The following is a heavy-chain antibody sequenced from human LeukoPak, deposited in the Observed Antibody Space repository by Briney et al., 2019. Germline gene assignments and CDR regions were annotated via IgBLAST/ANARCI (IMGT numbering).Heavy chain of an antibody. CDR2: ISYDGSNK. D-gene: IGHD6-19*01. J-gene: IGHJ4*02. Sequence: GGSLRLSCAASGVTFSSYAMLWVRQAPGKGLEGVAVISYDGSNKYYADSVKGRFTISRDNSKNTLYLQMNSLRAEDTALYYCAKDSRRYGSGWYPDYWGQGTLVTVFS. V-gene: IGHV3-30*04. CDR1: GVTFSSYA. CDR3: AKDSRRYGSGWYPDY.